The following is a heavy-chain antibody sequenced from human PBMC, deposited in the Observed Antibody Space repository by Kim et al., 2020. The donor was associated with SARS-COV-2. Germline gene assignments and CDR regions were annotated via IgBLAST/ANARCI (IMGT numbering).Heavy chain of an antibody. CDR1: GGSFSGYY. D-gene: IGHD3-10*01. CDR2: INHSGST. Sequence: SETLSLTCAVYGGSFSGYYWSWIRQPPGKGLEWIGEINHSGSTNYNPSLKSRVTISVDTSKNQFSLKLSSVTAADTAVYYCARGHITMVRGVRTYYFDYWGQGTLVTVSS. CDR3: ARGHITMVRGVRTYYFDY. V-gene: IGHV4-34*01. J-gene: IGHJ4*02.